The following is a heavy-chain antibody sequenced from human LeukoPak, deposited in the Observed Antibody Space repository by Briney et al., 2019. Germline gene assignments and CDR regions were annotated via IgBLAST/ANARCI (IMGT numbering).Heavy chain of an antibody. CDR1: GFTFSGYG. CDR3: ARDGVPAAIANYNWFDP. J-gene: IGHJ5*01. V-gene: IGHV3-33*01. CDR2: IWYDGSNK. D-gene: IGHD2-2*01. Sequence: PGGSLRLSCAASGFTFSGYGMHWVRQAPGKGLEWVAVIWYDGSNKYYADSVKGRFTISRDNSKNTLYLQMNSLRAEDTAVYYCARDGVPAAIANYNWFDPWGQGTLVTVSS.